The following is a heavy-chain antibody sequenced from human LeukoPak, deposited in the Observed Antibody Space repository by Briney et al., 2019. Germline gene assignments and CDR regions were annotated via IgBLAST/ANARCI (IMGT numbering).Heavy chain of an antibody. CDR3: ARGGDYGDYGIDY. CDR2: INHSGST. Sequence: PSETLSLTCSVSGYSISSGFYWGWIRQPPGKGLEWIGEINHSGSTNYNPSLKSRVTISVDTSKNQFSLKLSSVTAADTAVYYCARGGDYGDYGIDYWGQGTLVTVSS. J-gene: IGHJ4*02. V-gene: IGHV4-38-2*02. D-gene: IGHD4-17*01. CDR1: GYSISSGFY.